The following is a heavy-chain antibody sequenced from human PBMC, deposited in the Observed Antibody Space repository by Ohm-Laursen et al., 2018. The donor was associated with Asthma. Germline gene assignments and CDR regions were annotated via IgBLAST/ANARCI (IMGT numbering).Heavy chain of an antibody. CDR3: ARGRTLRH. J-gene: IGHJ4*02. Sequence: TLSLTCAVSGGSISSSNWWSWVRQSPEMGLEWIEEINHIGEAYYNPSLASRVTISVDTSKKQFSLNLTSVTAADTAIYSCARGRTLRHWAQGTLVTVSS. CDR1: GGSISSSNW. V-gene: IGHV4-4*01. CDR2: INHIGEA.